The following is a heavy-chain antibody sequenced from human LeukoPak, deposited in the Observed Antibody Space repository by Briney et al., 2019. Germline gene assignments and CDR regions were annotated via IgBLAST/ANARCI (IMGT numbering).Heavy chain of an antibody. V-gene: IGHV3-11*01. CDR3: ARDIMYYYDSSGYYLVDNWFDP. CDR1: GFTFSDYY. D-gene: IGHD3-22*01. J-gene: IGHJ5*02. Sequence: GGSLRLSCAASGFTFSDYYMSWIRQAPGKGLEWVSYISSSGSTIYYADSVKGRFTISRDNAKNSLYLQMNSLRAEDTAVYYCARDIMYYYDSSGYYLVDNWFDPWGQGTLVTVSS. CDR2: ISSSGSTI.